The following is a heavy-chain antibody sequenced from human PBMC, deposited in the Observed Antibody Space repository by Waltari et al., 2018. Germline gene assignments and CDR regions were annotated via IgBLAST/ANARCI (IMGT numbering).Heavy chain of an antibody. CDR2: MNPNSGNT. Sequence: QVQLVQSGAEVKKPGASVKVSCKASGYTFTSYDINWVRQATGQGLEWMGWMNPNSGNTGYAQKFQGRVTMTRNTSRSTAYMELSSLRSEDTAVYYCARQNSGWYYYYGMDVWDQGTTVTVSS. V-gene: IGHV1-8*02. CDR3: ARQNSGWYYYYGMDV. D-gene: IGHD5-12*01. J-gene: IGHJ6*02. CDR1: GYTFTSYD.